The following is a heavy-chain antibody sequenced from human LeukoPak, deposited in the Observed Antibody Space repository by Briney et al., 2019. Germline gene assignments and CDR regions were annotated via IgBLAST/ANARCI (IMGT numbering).Heavy chain of an antibody. Sequence: TSETLSLTCAVYGGSFSGYYWSWIRQPPGKGLEWIGEINHSGSTNYNPSLKSRVTISVDTSKNQFSLKLSSVTAADTAVYYCAIHSYGSGSYSNNWFDPWGQGTLVTVSS. CDR1: GGSFSGYY. D-gene: IGHD3-10*01. V-gene: IGHV4-34*01. CDR2: INHSGST. J-gene: IGHJ5*02. CDR3: AIHSYGSGSYSNNWFDP.